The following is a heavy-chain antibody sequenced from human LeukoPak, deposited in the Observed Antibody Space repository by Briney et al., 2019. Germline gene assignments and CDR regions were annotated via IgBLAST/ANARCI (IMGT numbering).Heavy chain of an antibody. V-gene: IGHV1-69*13. CDR2: IIPIFGTA. J-gene: IGHJ5*02. Sequence: GASVKVSCKASGGTFSSYAISWVRQAPGQGLEWMGGIIPIFGTANYAQKFQGRVTITADESTSTAYLELSSLRSEDTAVYYCARAQTNWFDPWGQGTLVTVSS. CDR3: ARAQTNWFDP. CDR1: GGTFSSYA.